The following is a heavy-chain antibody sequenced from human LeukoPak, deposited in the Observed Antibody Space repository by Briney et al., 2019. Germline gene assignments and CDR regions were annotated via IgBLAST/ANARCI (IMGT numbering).Heavy chain of an antibody. Sequence: GGSLRLSCAASGFTFSDYHMTWIRQAPGKGLDCVSYISGSSIYTRYADSVKGRFTISRDNAKSSLYLQMNSLRAEDTALYYCVRDISGYYFDYWGQGTLVTVSS. D-gene: IGHD3-22*01. J-gene: IGHJ4*02. CDR3: VRDISGYYFDY. CDR2: ISGSSIYT. CDR1: GFTFSDYH. V-gene: IGHV3-11*05.